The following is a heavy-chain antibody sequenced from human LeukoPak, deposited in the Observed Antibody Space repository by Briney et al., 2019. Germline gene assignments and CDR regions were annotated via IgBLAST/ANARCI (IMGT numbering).Heavy chain of an antibody. CDR1: GLTFSSQN. Sequence: GGSLRLPCAASGLTFSSQNLHWVRLSPGRGLEWVCGGTLYADYVKGRFTMSRDNSKNTLSLQMNSLRAEDTAIYFCASRDPCSGDTCYGLRYWGQGTPVTVSS. D-gene: IGHD2-15*01. J-gene: IGHJ4*02. CDR3: ASRDPCSGDTCYGLRY. CDR2: GGT. V-gene: IGHV3-23*01.